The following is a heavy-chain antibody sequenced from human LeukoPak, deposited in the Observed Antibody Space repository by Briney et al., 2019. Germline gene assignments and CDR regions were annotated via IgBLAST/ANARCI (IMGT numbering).Heavy chain of an antibody. CDR1: GFTFSSYA. D-gene: IGHD3-22*01. V-gene: IGHV3-23*01. J-gene: IGHJ4*02. CDR2: ISGSGGST. Sequence: GGSLRLSCAASGFTFSSYAMSWVRQAPGKGLEWVSAISGSGGSTYYADSVKGRFTISRDNSKNTLYLQMNSLRAEDTAVYYCAKVLPRDYYDSSGLSFDYWGQGTLVTVSS. CDR3: AKVLPRDYYDSSGLSFDY.